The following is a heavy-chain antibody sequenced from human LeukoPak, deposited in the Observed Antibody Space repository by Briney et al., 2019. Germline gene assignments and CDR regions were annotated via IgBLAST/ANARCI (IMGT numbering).Heavy chain of an antibody. CDR1: GYTFTSYD. J-gene: IGHJ6*03. D-gene: IGHD6-13*01. CDR3: ARALRAPAAGEYYYYYYMDV. Sequence: ASVKVSCKASGYTFTSYDINWVRQATGQGLEWMGWMNPNRGNTGYAQKFQGRVTITRNTSISTAYMELSSLRSEGTAVYYCARALRAPAAGEYYYYYYMDVWGKGTTVTVSS. CDR2: MNPNRGNT. V-gene: IGHV1-8*03.